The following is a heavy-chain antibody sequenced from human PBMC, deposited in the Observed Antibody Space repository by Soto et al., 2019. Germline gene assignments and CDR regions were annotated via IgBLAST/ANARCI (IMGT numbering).Heavy chain of an antibody. CDR1: GGSIISYY. CDR2: IYDSGST. CDR3: ARLFAVAGTLRRDY. V-gene: IGHV4-59*08. Sequence: QVQLQESGPGLVKPSETLSLTCSVSGGSIISYYWSWIRQPPGKGLEWIGYIYDSGSTNYNPSLKSRVTISVDTSKNQFSLKLSSVTAADTAVYYCARLFAVAGTLRRDYWGQGSLVTVSS. J-gene: IGHJ4*02. D-gene: IGHD6-19*01.